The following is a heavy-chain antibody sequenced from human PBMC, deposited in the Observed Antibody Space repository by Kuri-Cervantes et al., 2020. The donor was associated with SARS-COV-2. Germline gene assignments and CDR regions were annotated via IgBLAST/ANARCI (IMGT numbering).Heavy chain of an antibody. CDR2: IKQDGGET. V-gene: IGHV3-7*03. Sequence: GESLKISCAASGFTFSSYSMNWVRQAPGKGLEGVAHIKQDGGETYYVDSVKGRFSISRDDAKNSLFLQMNNLRAEDTAVYFCARDLGYCTNTNCYTRLDSWGQGTLVTVSS. CDR3: ARDLGYCTNTNCYTRLDS. J-gene: IGHJ4*02. CDR1: GFTFSSYS. D-gene: IGHD2-2*02.